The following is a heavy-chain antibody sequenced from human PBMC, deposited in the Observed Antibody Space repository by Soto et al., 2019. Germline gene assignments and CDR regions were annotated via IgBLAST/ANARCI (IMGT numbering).Heavy chain of an antibody. CDR3: ARGVVVVVAATLAIFSNFDY. J-gene: IGHJ4*02. D-gene: IGHD2-15*01. Sequence: SETLSLTCTVSGGSISSGGYYWSWIRQHPGKGLEWIGHIYHSGSTYYNPSLKSRVTISVDTSKNQFSLKLSSVTAADTAVYYCARGVVVVVAATLAIFSNFDYWGQGTLVTVSS. CDR1: GGSISSGGYY. V-gene: IGHV4-31*03. CDR2: IYHSGST.